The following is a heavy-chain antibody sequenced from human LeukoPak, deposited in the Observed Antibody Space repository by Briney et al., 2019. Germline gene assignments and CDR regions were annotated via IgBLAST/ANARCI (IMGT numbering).Heavy chain of an antibody. Sequence: PSETLSLTCTVSGGSISSYYWSWIRQPPGKGLEWIGYIYYSGSTNYNPSLKSRVTISVDTSKNQFSLKLSSVTAADTAVYYCARRHSSSWLEFDYWGQGTLVTVSS. J-gene: IGHJ4*02. CDR2: IYYSGST. CDR3: ARRHSSSWLEFDY. CDR1: GGSISSYY. D-gene: IGHD6-13*01. V-gene: IGHV4-59*08.